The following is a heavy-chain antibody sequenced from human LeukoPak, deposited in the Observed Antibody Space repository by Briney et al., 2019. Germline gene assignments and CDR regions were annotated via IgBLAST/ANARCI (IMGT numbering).Heavy chain of an antibody. V-gene: IGHV4-30-4*01. Sequence: SETLSLTCTVSGGSISSGDYYWSWIRQPPGKGLEWIGYIYYSRTTYYNPSLKSRATISRDTSKNHFSLNLSSVNAADTAVYYCARVDYYGSGSYYFDYWGQGILVTVSS. CDR1: GGSISSGDYY. CDR3: ARVDYYGSGSYYFDY. CDR2: IYYSRTT. D-gene: IGHD3-10*01. J-gene: IGHJ4*02.